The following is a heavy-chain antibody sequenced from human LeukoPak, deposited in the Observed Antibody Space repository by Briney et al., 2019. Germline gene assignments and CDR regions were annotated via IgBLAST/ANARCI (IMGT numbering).Heavy chain of an antibody. Sequence: SSETLSLTCTVSGVSISSSAYHWGWIRQPPGKGLEWIGTMYYGGSTYFNPSLRSRVTISADASKNQFSLKLSSVTAADTAVYYCARHLDYSSSLVWFDPWGQGTLVTVSS. J-gene: IGHJ5*02. V-gene: IGHV4-39*01. CDR1: GVSISSSAYH. CDR2: MYYGGST. D-gene: IGHD6-6*01. CDR3: ARHLDYSSSLVWFDP.